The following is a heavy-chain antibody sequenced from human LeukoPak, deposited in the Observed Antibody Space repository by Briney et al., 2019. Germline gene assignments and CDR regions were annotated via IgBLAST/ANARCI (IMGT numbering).Heavy chain of an antibody. V-gene: IGHV4-4*07. J-gene: IGHJ4*02. D-gene: IGHD6-19*01. CDR3: ARLVQWLGPWPTTYIDY. Sequence: PSETLSLTCTVSGGSISSYYWSWIRQPAGKGLEWIGRIYTSGSTNYNPSLKSRVTMSVDTSKNQFSLKLSSVTAADTAVYYCARLVQWLGPWPTTYIDYWGQGTLVTVSS. CDR1: GGSISSYY. CDR2: IYTSGST.